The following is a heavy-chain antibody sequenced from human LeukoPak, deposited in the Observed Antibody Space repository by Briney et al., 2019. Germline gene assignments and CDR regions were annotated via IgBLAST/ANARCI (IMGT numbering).Heavy chain of an antibody. CDR3: ARDGHSSSSFKLDYYYYMDV. V-gene: IGHV1-69*05. CDR2: IIPILGTA. J-gene: IGHJ6*03. D-gene: IGHD6-6*01. Sequence: GASVKVSCKASGGTFSSYAISWVRQAPGQGLEWMGGIIPILGTANYAQKFQGRVTITTDESTSTAYMELSSLRSEDTAVYYCARDGHSSSSFKLDYYYYMDVWGKGTTATVSS. CDR1: GGTFSSYA.